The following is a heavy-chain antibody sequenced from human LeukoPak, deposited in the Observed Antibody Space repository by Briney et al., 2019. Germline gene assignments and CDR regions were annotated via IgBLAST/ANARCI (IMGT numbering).Heavy chain of an antibody. CDR1: GFIYTSYW. CDR3: ARADYDYVWGSYRQYYFDS. J-gene: IGHJ4*02. CDR2: IKQDGSEK. V-gene: IGHV3-7*01. Sequence: GGSLRLSCAASGFIYTSYWMSWVRQAPGKGLEWVANIKQDGSEKYYVDSVKGRFTISRDNAKNSLYLQMNSLRAEDTAVYYCARADYDYVWGSYRQYYFDSWGQGTLVTVPS. D-gene: IGHD3-16*02.